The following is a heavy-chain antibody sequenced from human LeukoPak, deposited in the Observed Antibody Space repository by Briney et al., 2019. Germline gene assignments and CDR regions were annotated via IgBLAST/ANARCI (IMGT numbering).Heavy chain of an antibody. V-gene: IGHV3-7*01. CDR2: INQDGGTT. J-gene: IGHJ6*03. CDR1: GFTFSSLW. Sequence: GGSLRLSCAASGFTFSSLWMSWVRQAPGRGPEWLANINQDGGTTYYVASVKGRFTISRDNAKNSLSLQMSRLRAEDTAVYYCTKDRQGPNQYHMDVWGKGTTVTVSS. CDR3: TKDRQGPNQYHMDV.